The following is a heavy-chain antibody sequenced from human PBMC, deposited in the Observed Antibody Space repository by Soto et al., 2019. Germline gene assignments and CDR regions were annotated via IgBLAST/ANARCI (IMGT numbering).Heavy chain of an antibody. CDR2: ISSNGFNT. Sequence: GGSLRLSCTASGLNLGSPYSHGLTWVRQSPGMGPEWVSTISSNGFNTHYAESVQGRFTISKDASRNTVHLHMNSLRADDTATYFCVSWVSAHFDYWGHGTPVTVSS. J-gene: IGHJ4*01. CDR1: GLNLGSPYSHG. CDR3: VSWVSAHFDY. V-gene: IGHV3-23*01. D-gene: IGHD2-8*01.